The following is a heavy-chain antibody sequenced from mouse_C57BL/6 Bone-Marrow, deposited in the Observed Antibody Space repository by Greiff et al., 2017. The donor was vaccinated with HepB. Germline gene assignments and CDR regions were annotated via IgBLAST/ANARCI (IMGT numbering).Heavy chain of an antibody. CDR3: TRGITTVVPDY. Sequence: EVLLQQSGTVLARPGASVKMSCKTSGYTFTSYWMHWVKQRPGQGLGWIGAIYPGNSDTSYNQKFKGKAKLTAVTSASTAYMGLSSLTNEDSAVYCCTRGITTVVPDYWGQGTTLTVSS. V-gene: IGHV1-5*01. CDR1: GYTFTSYW. J-gene: IGHJ2*01. CDR2: IYPGNSDT. D-gene: IGHD1-1*01.